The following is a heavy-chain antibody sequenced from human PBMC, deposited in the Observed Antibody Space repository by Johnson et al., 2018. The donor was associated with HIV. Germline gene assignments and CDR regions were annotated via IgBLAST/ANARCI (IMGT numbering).Heavy chain of an antibody. CDR2: ISYDGSNK. CDR1: GFTFSSYA. CDR3: ARVIDQYFDI. J-gene: IGHJ3*02. V-gene: IGHV3-30-3*01. D-gene: IGHD2-2*01. Sequence: QVQLVESGGGVVQPGRSLRLSCAASGFTFSSYAMHWVRQAPGKGLEWVAVISYDGSNKYYADSVKGRFTISRDNAKNSLYLQMNSLRAEDTALYYCARVIDQYFDIWGQGTMVTVSS.